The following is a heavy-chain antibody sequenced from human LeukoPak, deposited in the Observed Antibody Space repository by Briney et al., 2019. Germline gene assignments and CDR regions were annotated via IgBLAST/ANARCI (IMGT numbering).Heavy chain of an antibody. CDR1: GFTFSSYW. J-gene: IGHJ4*02. V-gene: IGHV3-74*01. D-gene: IGHD5-24*01. Sequence: PGGSLRLSCAASGFTFSSYWMHWVRQAPGKGLVWVSRINSDGSSTSYADSVKGRFTISRDNAKNTLYLQMNSLRAEDTAVYYCARIDRDGYYTADYWGQGTLVTVSS. CDR3: ARIDRDGYYTADY. CDR2: INSDGSST.